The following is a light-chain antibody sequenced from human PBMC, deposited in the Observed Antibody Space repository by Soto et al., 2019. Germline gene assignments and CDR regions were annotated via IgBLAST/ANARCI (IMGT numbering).Light chain of an antibody. CDR2: GTS. CDR1: QSVSNNY. Sequence: EIVLTQSPGTLSLSPGERATLSCRASQSVSNNYLAWYQQQPGQAPRLLIYGTSTRDTGIPDRFSGSGSGTDFTLTISRLEPEDFAVYYCQQYGSSYTFGPGTKVEIK. CDR3: QQYGSSYT. V-gene: IGKV3-20*01. J-gene: IGKJ3*01.